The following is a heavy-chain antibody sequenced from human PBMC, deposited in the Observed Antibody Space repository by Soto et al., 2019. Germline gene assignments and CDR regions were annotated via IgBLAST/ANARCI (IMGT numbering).Heavy chain of an antibody. J-gene: IGHJ4*02. CDR1: GYTLTSYG. CDR2: IIAFNGNT. Sequence: ASVKVSCKASGYTLTSYGISWVRQAPGQGLEWMGWIIAFNGNTNYAPKLQGRVTMTTDTSTSTAYMELRSLRSDDTAVYYCAREVEWLHDYWGQGTLVTVSS. CDR3: AREVEWLHDY. V-gene: IGHV1-18*04. D-gene: IGHD3-3*01.